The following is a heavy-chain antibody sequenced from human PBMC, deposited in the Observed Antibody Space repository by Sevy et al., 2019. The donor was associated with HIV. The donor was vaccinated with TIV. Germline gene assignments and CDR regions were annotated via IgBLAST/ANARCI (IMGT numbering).Heavy chain of an antibody. CDR1: GYTFNTFT. Sequence: ASVKVSCKASGYTFNTFTIHWLRQTPGQSLVWMGWLNPGNGNTKSAQHFRGRVPITRDTSARTAYLELTGLTSADTAVYFCAREPYGRRGFDYWGQGTLVTVSS. V-gene: IGHV1-3*01. CDR3: AREPYGRRGFDY. CDR2: LNPGNGNT. J-gene: IGHJ4*02. D-gene: IGHD3-16*01.